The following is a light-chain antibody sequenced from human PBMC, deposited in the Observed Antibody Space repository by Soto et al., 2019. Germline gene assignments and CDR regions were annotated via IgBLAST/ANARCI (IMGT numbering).Light chain of an antibody. CDR2: GAS. V-gene: IGKV3-20*01. Sequence: EFVLTQSPGTLSLSPGERATLSCRASQTVRNNYLAWYQQRPGQAPRLLIYGASSRDTGIPDRFSGGGSETDFTLTISRLESEDSAVYYCQQYGMSPFTFGGGTKVDIK. J-gene: IGKJ4*01. CDR3: QQYGMSPFT. CDR1: QTVRNNY.